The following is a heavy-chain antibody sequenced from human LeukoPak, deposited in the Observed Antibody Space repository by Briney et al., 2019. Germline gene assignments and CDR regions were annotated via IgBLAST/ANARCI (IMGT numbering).Heavy chain of an antibody. CDR3: ARGADYYDSSGYYLVSPIDY. CDR2: INHSGST. D-gene: IGHD3-22*01. CDR1: GGSFSGYY. V-gene: IGHV4-34*01. J-gene: IGHJ4*02. Sequence: PSETLSLTCAVYGGSFSGYYWSWIPQPPGKGLEWIGEINHSGSTNYNPSLKSRVTISVDTSKNQFSLKLSSVTAADTAVYYCARGADYYDSSGYYLVSPIDYWGQGTLVTVSS.